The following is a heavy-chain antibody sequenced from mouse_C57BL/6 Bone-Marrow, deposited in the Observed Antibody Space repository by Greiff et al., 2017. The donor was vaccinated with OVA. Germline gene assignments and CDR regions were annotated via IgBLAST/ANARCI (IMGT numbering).Heavy chain of an antibody. J-gene: IGHJ4*01. CDR2: ISYDGSN. CDR3: ASGHDYYYGSSYFPYAMDY. Sequence: EVKLMESGPGLVKPSQSLSLTCSVTGYSITSGYYWHWIRQFPGNKLEWMGYISYDGSNNYNPSLKNRISITRYTSKNQFFLKFNSVTTEDTATYYCASGHDYYYGSSYFPYAMDYWGQGTSVTVSS. D-gene: IGHD1-1*01. V-gene: IGHV3-6*01. CDR1: GYSITSGYY.